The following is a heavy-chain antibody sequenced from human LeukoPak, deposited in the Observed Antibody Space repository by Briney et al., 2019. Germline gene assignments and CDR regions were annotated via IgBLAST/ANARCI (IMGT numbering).Heavy chain of an antibody. V-gene: IGHV4-34*01. D-gene: IGHD2-2*02. Sequence: SETLSLTCAVYGGSFSGYYWSWIRQPPGKGLEWIGEINHSGSTNYNPSLKSGVTISVDTSKNQFSLKLSSVTAADTAVYYCARDYCSSTRCYIFWFDPWGQGTLVTVSS. CDR3: ARDYCSSTRCYIFWFDP. CDR1: GGSFSGYY. J-gene: IGHJ5*02. CDR2: INHSGST.